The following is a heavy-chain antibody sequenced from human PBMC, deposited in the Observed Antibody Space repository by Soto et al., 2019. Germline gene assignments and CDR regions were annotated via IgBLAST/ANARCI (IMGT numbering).Heavy chain of an antibody. V-gene: IGHV1-3*01. CDR3: ARDRVPIDSNYYGMDV. D-gene: IGHD4-4*01. J-gene: IGHJ6*02. Sequence: GASVKVSCKASGYTFTSYAMHWVRQAPGQRLEWMGWINAGNGNTKYSQKFQGRVIITRDTSASTAYMELSSLRSEDTAVYYCARDRVPIDSNYYGMDVWGQGTTVTVSS. CDR1: GYTFTSYA. CDR2: INAGNGNT.